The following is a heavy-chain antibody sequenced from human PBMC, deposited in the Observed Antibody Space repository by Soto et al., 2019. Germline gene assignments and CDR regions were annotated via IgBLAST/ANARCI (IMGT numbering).Heavy chain of an antibody. V-gene: IGHV2-26*01. CDR3: ARIGDGGNFDY. CDR2: IFSNDEK. J-gene: IGHJ4*02. Sequence: QVTLKESGPVLVKPTETLTLTCTVSGFSLSNARMGVSWIRQPPGKALEWLAHIFSNDEKSYSTSLKSRLTISQDTSKSPGVPTMTNIDPVDTATYYCARIGDGGNFDYWGQGTLVTVSS. D-gene: IGHD2-15*01. CDR1: GFSLSNARMG.